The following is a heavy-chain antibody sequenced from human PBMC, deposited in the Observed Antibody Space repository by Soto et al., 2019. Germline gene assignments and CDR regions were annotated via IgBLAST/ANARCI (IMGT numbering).Heavy chain of an antibody. CDR3: AKDRVDYGDYRGLDY. D-gene: IGHD4-17*01. V-gene: IGHV3-23*01. CDR2: ISGSGTNR. J-gene: IGHJ4*02. Sequence: VQLLESGGGLVQPGGSLRLSCAASGFTFSSYAMTWVRQAPGKGLEWVSAISGSGTNRYYADSVKGRFTISRDNSTNTLYLQMNSLRAEDTAVYYCAKDRVDYGDYRGLDYWGQGTLVTVSS. CDR1: GFTFSSYA.